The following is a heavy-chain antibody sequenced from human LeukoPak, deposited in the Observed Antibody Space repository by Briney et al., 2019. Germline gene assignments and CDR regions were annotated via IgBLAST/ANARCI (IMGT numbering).Heavy chain of an antibody. CDR1: GFIFSGYG. Sequence: GRSLRLSCAASGFIFSGYGMYWGRQPPGKGLEWVAVIWYDGSNKGYADSVKGRFTISRDNSKNTLYLQMTNLRAEDTGVYYCASDKIEDGTDFDHWGQGSLVTVSS. V-gene: IGHV3-33*07. CDR3: ASDKIEDGTDFDH. D-gene: IGHD5-24*01. CDR2: IWYDGSNK. J-gene: IGHJ4*02.